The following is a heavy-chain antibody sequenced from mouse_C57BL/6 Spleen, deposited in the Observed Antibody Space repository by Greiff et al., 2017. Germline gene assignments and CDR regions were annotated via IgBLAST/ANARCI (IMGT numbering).Heavy chain of an antibody. CDR1: GYTFTGYW. V-gene: IGHV1-9*01. CDR2: ILPGSGST. J-gene: IGHJ2*01. D-gene: IGHD3-2*02. CDR3: ARPGSSGRGGYFDY. Sequence: VQLQQSGAELMKPGASVKLSCKATGYTFTGYWIEWVKQRPGHGLEWIGEILPGSGSTNYNEKFKGKATFTADTSSNTAYMQHSSLTTEDSAIXYCARPGSSGRGGYFDYWVQGTTLTVSS.